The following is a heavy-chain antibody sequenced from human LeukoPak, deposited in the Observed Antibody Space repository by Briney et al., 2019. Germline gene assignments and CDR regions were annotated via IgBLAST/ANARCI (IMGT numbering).Heavy chain of an antibody. CDR3: AGVRGIISRNWFDP. CDR2: IDYGGST. CDR1: GGSISSSNYY. V-gene: IGHV4-39*01. D-gene: IGHD3-10*01. J-gene: IGHJ5*02. Sequence: SETLSLTCTVSGGSISSSNYYWGWIRQPPGKGLEWIGTIDYGGSTYYNPSLKSRVTISVDTSKNQFSLKLSSVTAADTAVYFCAGVRGIISRNWFDPWGHGTLVTVSS.